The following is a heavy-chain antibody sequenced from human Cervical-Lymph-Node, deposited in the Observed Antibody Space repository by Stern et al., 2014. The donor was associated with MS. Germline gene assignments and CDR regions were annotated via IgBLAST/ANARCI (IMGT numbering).Heavy chain of an antibody. CDR3: AKGLYGGRPPAFDY. J-gene: IGHJ4*02. D-gene: IGHD4-23*01. Sequence: EVQLVESGGGLVQPGRSLRLSCAASGFTFDDYAMHWVRHAPGKGLEWVSGISWNSGSIGYADSVKGRFTISRDNAKNSLYLQMNSLRAEDTALYYCAKGLYGGRPPAFDYWGQGTLVTVSS. CDR1: GFTFDDYA. CDR2: ISWNSGSI. V-gene: IGHV3-9*01.